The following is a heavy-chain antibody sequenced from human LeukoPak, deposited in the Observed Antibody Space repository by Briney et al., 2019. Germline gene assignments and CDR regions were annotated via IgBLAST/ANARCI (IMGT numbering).Heavy chain of an antibody. CDR3: ARDYIAAIGFDY. CDR1: GLTFSSYA. J-gene: IGHJ4*02. V-gene: IGHV3-23*01. CDR2: ISASGDST. D-gene: IGHD6-13*01. Sequence: SGGSLRLSCAASGLTFSSYAMSWVRQAPGKGLEWVSAISASGDSTYYADSVEGRFTISRDNSKNTLYLQMNSLRAEDTAVYYCARDYIAAIGFDYWGQGTLVTVSS.